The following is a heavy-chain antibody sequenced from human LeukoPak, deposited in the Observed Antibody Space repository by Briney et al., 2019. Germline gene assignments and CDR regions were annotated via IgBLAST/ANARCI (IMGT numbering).Heavy chain of an antibody. V-gene: IGHV3-30*02. CDR1: GFTFSTYA. Sequence: PGGSLRLSCAASGFTFSTYAMHWVRQAPGKGLKWVAFIRYDGGNKYYADSVKGRFTISRDNSKTTLYLQMNSLRPEDTAVYYCAKDGPRRDGYNDHWGQGTLVTVSS. J-gene: IGHJ4*02. CDR3: AKDGPRRDGYNDH. CDR2: IRYDGGNK. D-gene: IGHD5-24*01.